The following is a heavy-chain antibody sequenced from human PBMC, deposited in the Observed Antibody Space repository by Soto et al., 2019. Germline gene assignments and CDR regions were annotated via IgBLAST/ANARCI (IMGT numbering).Heavy chain of an antibody. CDR2: ISGSGGST. V-gene: IGHV3-23*01. J-gene: IGHJ4*02. CDR1: GFTFSSYA. CDR3: AKDLGVRGVIITGVYFDY. D-gene: IGHD3-10*01. Sequence: GGSLRLSCAASGFTFSSYAMSWVRQAPGKGLEWVSAISGSGGSTYYADSVKGRFTISRDNSKNTLYLQMNSLRAEDTAVYYCAKDLGVRGVIITGVYFDYRGQGTLVTVSS.